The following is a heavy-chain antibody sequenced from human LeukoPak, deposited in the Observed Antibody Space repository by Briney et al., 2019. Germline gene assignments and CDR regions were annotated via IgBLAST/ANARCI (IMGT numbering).Heavy chain of an antibody. CDR3: ARHDIAALDY. D-gene: IGHD6-6*01. CDR2: INHSGST. V-gene: IGHV4-34*01. Sequence: SETLSLTCTVSGGSISSYYWSWIRQPPGKGLEWIGEINHSGSTNYNPSLKSRVTISVDTSKNQFSLKLSSVTAADTAVYYCARHDIAALDYWGQGTLVTVSS. J-gene: IGHJ4*02. CDR1: GGSISSYY.